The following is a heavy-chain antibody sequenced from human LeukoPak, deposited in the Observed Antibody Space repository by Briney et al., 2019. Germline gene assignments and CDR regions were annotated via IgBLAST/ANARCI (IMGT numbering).Heavy chain of an antibody. D-gene: IGHD1-14*01. V-gene: IGHV3-21*01. CDR1: GFTFSDYT. CDR3: ARDGIMDV. CDR2: ISSSSSYI. Sequence: GGSLRLSCAASGFTFSDYTMNWVRQAPGKGLEWVSSISSSSSYIYYADSVKGRFTISRDNAKNSLSLQMKSLRAEDTAVYYCARDGIMDVWGRGTTVTVSS. J-gene: IGHJ6*03.